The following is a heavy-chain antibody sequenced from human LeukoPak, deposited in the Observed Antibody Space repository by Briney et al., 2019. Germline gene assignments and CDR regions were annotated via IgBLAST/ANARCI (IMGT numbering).Heavy chain of an antibody. V-gene: IGHV4-34*01. CDR2: INHSGST. Sequence: SETPSLTCAVYGGSFSGYYWSWIRQPPGKGLEWIGEINHSGSTNYNPSLKSRVTISVDTSKNQFSLKLSSVTAADTAVYYCVLTLNWFDPWGQGTLVTVSS. J-gene: IGHJ5*02. CDR3: VLTLNWFDP. CDR1: GGSFSGYY. D-gene: IGHD3-9*01.